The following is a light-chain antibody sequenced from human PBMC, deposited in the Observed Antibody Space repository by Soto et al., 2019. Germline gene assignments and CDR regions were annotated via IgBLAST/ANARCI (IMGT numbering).Light chain of an antibody. J-gene: IGLJ1*01. CDR1: STDFVGYNR. CDR2: EVS. Sequence: QSVLTQPPSVSGSPGQSVTISCTGTSTDFVGYNRVSWYQQPPGTAPKLMIYEVSKRPSGVPDRFSGSKSGNTASLTISGLQAADEADYYCSSYTDSSNYVFGTGTKVTVL. V-gene: IGLV2-18*02. CDR3: SSYTDSSNYV.